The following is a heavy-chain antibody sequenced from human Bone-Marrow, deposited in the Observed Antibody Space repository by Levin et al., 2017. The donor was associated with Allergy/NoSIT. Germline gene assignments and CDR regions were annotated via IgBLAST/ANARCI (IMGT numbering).Heavy chain of an antibody. CDR2: IKREIEGRTT. Sequence: GESLKISCVGSEFIFNNAWTNWVRQVPGKGLEWVGRIKREIEGRTTDYAAPGKGRFTVSRDDPTNTFYLEMNGLRTEDTAIYYCTADTVSTSDYAMDFWGQGTTVTVSS. CDR3: TADTVSTSDYAMDF. CDR1: EFIFNNAW. J-gene: IGHJ6*02. V-gene: IGHV3-15*01. D-gene: IGHD4-17*01.